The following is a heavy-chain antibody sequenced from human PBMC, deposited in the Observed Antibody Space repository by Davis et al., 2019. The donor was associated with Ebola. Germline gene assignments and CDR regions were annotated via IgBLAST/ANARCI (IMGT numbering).Heavy chain of an antibody. CDR3: ARDARGYDFWSGYFERNDAFDI. CDR2: ISAYNGNT. Sequence: ASVKVSCKASGYTFTSYGISWVRQAPGQGLEWMGWISAYNGNTNYAQKLQGRVTMTTDTSTSTAYMELRSLRSDDTAVYYCARDARGYDFWSGYFERNDAFDIWGQGTMVTVSS. V-gene: IGHV1-18*01. D-gene: IGHD3-3*01. CDR1: GYTFTSYG. J-gene: IGHJ3*02.